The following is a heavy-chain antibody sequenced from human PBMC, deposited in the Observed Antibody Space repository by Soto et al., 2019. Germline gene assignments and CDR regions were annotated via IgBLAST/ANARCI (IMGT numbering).Heavy chain of an antibody. CDR1: GGSISSSSYY. V-gene: IGHV4-39*01. CDR2: IYYSVST. CDR3: ARPHRFGELGNWFDP. D-gene: IGHD3-10*01. J-gene: IGHJ5*02. Sequence: SETRSLTCPVSGGSISSSSYYWGWIRQPPGKGLEWIGSIYYSVSTYYNPSLKSRVTISVDTSKNQFSLKLSSVTAADTAVYYCARPHRFGELGNWFDPWGQGTLVTVSS.